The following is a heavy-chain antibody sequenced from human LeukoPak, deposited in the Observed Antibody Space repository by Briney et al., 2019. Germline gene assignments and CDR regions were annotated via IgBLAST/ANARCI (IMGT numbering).Heavy chain of an antibody. CDR2: IYHSGST. J-gene: IGHJ3*02. Sequence: NTSETLSLTCTVSGYSISSGNYWGWIRQPPGKGLEWIGSIYHSGSTYYNPSLKSRVIIIIDTPKNHFSLTLSSVTAADTAVYYCARSDGYGLVGIWGQGTMVTVSS. V-gene: IGHV4-38-2*02. D-gene: IGHD3-10*01. CDR1: GYSISSGNY. CDR3: ARSDGYGLVGI.